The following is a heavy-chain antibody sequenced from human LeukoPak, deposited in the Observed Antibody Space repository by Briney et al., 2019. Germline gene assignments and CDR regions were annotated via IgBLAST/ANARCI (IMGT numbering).Heavy chain of an antibody. CDR3: ARGRGIAAAGHNWFNP. CDR1: GYTVTSYG. Sequence: ASVKVSCKASGYTVTSYGISWVRQAPGQGLEWMGWISAYNGNTNYAQKLQGRVTMTTDTSTSTAYMELRSLRSDDTAVYYCARGRGIAAAGHNWFNPWGQGTLVTVSS. CDR2: ISAYNGNT. D-gene: IGHD6-13*01. V-gene: IGHV1-18*01. J-gene: IGHJ5*02.